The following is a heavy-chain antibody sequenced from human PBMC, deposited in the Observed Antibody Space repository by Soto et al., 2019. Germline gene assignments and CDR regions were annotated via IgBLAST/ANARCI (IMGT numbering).Heavy chain of an antibody. CDR3: ASQRYCSSTSCYYGMDV. CDR2: IIPIFGTA. Sequence: SVKVSCKASGGTFSSYAISWVRQAPGQGLEWMGGIIPIFGTANYAQKFQGRVTITADESTSTAYMELSSLRSEDTAMYYCASQRYCSSTSCYYGMDVWGQGTTVTVSS. CDR1: GGTFSSYA. D-gene: IGHD2-2*01. J-gene: IGHJ6*02. V-gene: IGHV1-69*13.